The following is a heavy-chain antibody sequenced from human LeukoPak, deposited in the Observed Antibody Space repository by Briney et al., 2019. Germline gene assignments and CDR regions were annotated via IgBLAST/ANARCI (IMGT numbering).Heavy chain of an antibody. D-gene: IGHD3-3*01. Sequence: SETLSLTCAVYGGSFSGYYWSWIRQPPGKGLEWIGEISHSGSTNYNPSLKSRVTISVDTSKNQFSLMLSSVTAADTAVYYCARGLSVLRFLEWTKVNWFDPWGQGTLVTVSS. CDR3: ARGLSVLRFLEWTKVNWFDP. CDR2: ISHSGST. V-gene: IGHV4-34*01. J-gene: IGHJ5*02. CDR1: GGSFSGYY.